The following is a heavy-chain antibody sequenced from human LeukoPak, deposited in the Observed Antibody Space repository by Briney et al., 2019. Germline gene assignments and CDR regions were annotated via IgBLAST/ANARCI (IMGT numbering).Heavy chain of an antibody. J-gene: IGHJ4*02. V-gene: IGHV3-43*02. Sequence: GGSLRLSCAASGFTFSSYGMNWVRLAPGQGLEWISSISGSGGSTYHADSVKGRFTISRDNSKNSLYLQMNSLRTEDTALYYCAKDTDSSGYYGAIDYWGQGTLVTVSS. CDR1: GFTFSSYG. CDR2: ISGSGGST. CDR3: AKDTDSSGYYGAIDY. D-gene: IGHD3-22*01.